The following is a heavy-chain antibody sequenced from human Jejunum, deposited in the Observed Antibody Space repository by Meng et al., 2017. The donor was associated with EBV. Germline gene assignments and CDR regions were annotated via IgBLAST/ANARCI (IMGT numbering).Heavy chain of an antibody. V-gene: IGHV4-34*01. J-gene: IGHJ5*02. D-gene: IGHD3-10*01. Sequence: LQLCGLFLFTPQGTLPLTCSGYGGSLRDYYWTWLRQPPGKGLEWIGESNHGGVAIYNPSLKSRVTISVDTSKNQFSLKLPSVTAADTTVYYCARLGGYASGTYYPIDPWGQGTLVTVSS. CDR2: SNHGGVA. CDR1: GGSLRDYY. CDR3: ARLGGYASGTYYPIDP.